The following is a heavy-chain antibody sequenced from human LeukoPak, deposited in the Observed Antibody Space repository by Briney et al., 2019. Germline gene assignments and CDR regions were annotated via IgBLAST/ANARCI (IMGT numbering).Heavy chain of an antibody. CDR1: GGSISSYY. CDR2: IYYSGST. V-gene: IGHV4-59*01. Sequence: SETLSLTCTVSGGSISSYYWSLIRQPPGKGLEWIGYIYYSGSTNYNPSLKSRVTISVDTSKNQFSLKLSSVTAADTAVYYCARVSGDYSGIDYWGQGTLVTVSS. D-gene: IGHD4-11*01. CDR3: ARVSGDYSGIDY. J-gene: IGHJ4*02.